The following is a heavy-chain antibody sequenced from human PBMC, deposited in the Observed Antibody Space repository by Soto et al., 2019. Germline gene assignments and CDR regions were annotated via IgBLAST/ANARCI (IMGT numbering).Heavy chain of an antibody. CDR3: ARGGAYCGGDCPEGFDP. V-gene: IGHV1-18*01. CDR1: GYTFTSYG. J-gene: IGHJ5*02. D-gene: IGHD2-21*02. CDR2: ISAYNGNT. Sequence: ASVKVSCKASGYTFTSYGISWVRQAPGQGLEWMGWISAYNGNTNYAQKLQGRVTMTTGTSTSTAYMELRSLRSDDTAVYYCARGGAYCGGDCPEGFDPWGQGTLVTVSS.